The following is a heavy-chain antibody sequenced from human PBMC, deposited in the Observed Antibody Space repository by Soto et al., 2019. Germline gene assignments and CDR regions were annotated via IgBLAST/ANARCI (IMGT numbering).Heavy chain of an antibody. Sequence: GGSLRLSCAASGFTFSSYAMHWVRQAPGKGLEWVAVISYDGNNKYYADSVKGRFTISRDNSKNTLYLQMNSLRAEDTAVYYCAREKDSSGWYPNWFDPWGQGTLVTVSS. J-gene: IGHJ5*02. D-gene: IGHD6-19*01. V-gene: IGHV3-30-3*01. CDR1: GFTFSSYA. CDR2: ISYDGNNK. CDR3: AREKDSSGWYPNWFDP.